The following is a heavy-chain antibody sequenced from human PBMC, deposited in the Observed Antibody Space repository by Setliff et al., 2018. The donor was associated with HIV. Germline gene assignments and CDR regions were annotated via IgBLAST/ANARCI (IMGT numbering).Heavy chain of an antibody. Sequence: PSETLSLTCSVSGGSINSYHWTWIRQPAGKGLEWVGRFYTSESESSNYNPSLKSRVTISVDTSKNQFSLKLSSVTAADTAVYYCASEAWTSYRSSSGYYYYYMDVWGKGTTVTVSS. CDR2: FYTSESESS. V-gene: IGHV4-4*07. CDR1: GGSINSYH. CDR3: ASEAWTSYRSSSGYYYYYMDV. J-gene: IGHJ6*03. D-gene: IGHD6-6*01.